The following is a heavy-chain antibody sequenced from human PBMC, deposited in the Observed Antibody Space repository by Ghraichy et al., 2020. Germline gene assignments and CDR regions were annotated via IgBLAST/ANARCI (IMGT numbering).Heavy chain of an antibody. J-gene: IGHJ4*02. CDR1: GFTFSDYY. CDR2: ISSSGSTI. V-gene: IGHV3-11*01. D-gene: IGHD2-15*01. Sequence: GGSLRLSCAASGFTFSDYYMSWIRQAPGKGLEWVSYISSSGSTIYYADSVKGRFTISRDNAKSSLYLQMNSLRAEDTAVYYCARGSDVVVVGDSAFDYWGQGTLVTVSS. CDR3: ARGSDVVVVGDSAFDY.